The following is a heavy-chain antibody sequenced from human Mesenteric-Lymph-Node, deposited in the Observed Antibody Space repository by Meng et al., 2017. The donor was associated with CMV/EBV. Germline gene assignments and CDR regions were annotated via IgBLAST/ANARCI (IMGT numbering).Heavy chain of an antibody. CDR3: ARVQLELYYFDY. CDR2: ISAYNGNT. CDR1: GYTFTSYG. D-gene: IGHD1-1*01. V-gene: IGHV1-18*01. Sequence: CKASGYTFTSYGITWVRQAPGQGLEWMGWISAYNGNTDYAQKVQGRVTMTTDTSTTTAYMELRSLRSDDTAVYYCARVQLELYYFDYWGQGTLVTVSS. J-gene: IGHJ4*02.